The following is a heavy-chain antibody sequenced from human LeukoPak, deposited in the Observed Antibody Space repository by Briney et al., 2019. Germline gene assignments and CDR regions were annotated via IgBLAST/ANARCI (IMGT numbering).Heavy chain of an antibody. D-gene: IGHD2-15*01. J-gene: IGHJ4*02. Sequence: SETLSLTCTVSGASISSGDFYWSWLRQHPGKGLEWIGYIYYSGSTYYNPSLKSRLTISVDTSKNQFSLKLSSVTAADTAVYYCAREGRRGLRDYYFDYWGQGTLVTVSS. CDR2: IYYSGST. CDR1: GASISSGDFY. V-gene: IGHV4-31*03. CDR3: AREGRRGLRDYYFDY.